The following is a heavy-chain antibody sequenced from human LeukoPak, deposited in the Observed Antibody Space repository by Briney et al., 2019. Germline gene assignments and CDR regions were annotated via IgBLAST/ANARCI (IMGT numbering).Heavy chain of an antibody. Sequence: ASVKVSCKASGYTFIAYYMHWVRQAPGQGLEWMGWVNPNSGATNYAQKFQGRVTMTRDTSLSTVYVELTWLTSDDTAVCYCARGVYYDNSGYYSDYWGQGTLVTVSS. CDR2: VNPNSGAT. CDR1: GYTFIAYY. V-gene: IGHV1-2*02. D-gene: IGHD3-22*01. J-gene: IGHJ4*02. CDR3: ARGVYYDNSGYYSDY.